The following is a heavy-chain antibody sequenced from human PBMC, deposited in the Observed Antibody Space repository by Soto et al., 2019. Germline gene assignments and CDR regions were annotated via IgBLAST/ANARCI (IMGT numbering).Heavy chain of an antibody. V-gene: IGHV1-18*01. J-gene: IGHJ6*02. CDR3: CRDSCRVDMIVVPHYYYYGMDV. CDR2: ISAYNGNT. CDR1: GYTFTSYS. Sequence: QVQLVQSGAEVKKPGASVKVSCKASGYTFTSYSISWVRQAPGQGLEWMGWISAYNGNTNYAQKLQGRVTMTTDTSTSTAYIELRSLICYDNAAYYCCRDSCRVDMIVVPHYYYYGMDVWGQGTTVTVSS. D-gene: IGHD3-22*01.